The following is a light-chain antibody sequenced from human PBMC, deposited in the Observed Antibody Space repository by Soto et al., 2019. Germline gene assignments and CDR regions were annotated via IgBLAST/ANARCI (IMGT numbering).Light chain of an antibody. V-gene: IGLV1-47*01. J-gene: IGLJ2*01. CDR3: ASWDDSLV. CDR2: RND. CDR1: SSNIGSNS. Sequence: SVLPQPPSASGTPGQRVTISCSGSSSNIGSNSVYWYQQLPGTAPKLLIFRNDQRPSGVPDRFSASRSGTSASLAISGLRSEDEADYYCASWDDSLVFGGGTRSPS.